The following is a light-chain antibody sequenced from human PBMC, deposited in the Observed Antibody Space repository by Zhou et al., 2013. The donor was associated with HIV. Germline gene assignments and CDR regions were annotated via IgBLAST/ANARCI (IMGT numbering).Light chain of an antibody. CDR2: DAS. V-gene: IGKV1-33*01. J-gene: IGKJ5*01. CDR1: QDISSY. CDR3: QQYDNLPT. Sequence: DIQMTQSPSSLSASVGDRVTITCQASQDISSYLNWYQQKPGKAPKLLIYDASNLERGVPSRFSGSGSGTDFTFTISSLQPEDFATYYCQQYDNLPTFGQGTRLEIK.